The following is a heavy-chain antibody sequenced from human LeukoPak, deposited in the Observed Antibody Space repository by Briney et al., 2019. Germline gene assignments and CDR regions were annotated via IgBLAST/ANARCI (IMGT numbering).Heavy chain of an antibody. D-gene: IGHD5-12*01. CDR3: ARGIGSDIVATIVMPPN. V-gene: IGHV1-2*02. Sequence: RASVKVSCKASGYTSTGYYMHWVRQAPGQGLEWMGWINPNSGGTNYAQKFQGRVTMTRDTSISTAYMELSRLRSDDTAVYYCARGIGSDIVATIVMPPNWGQGTLVTVSS. CDR1: GYTSTGYY. CDR2: INPNSGGT. J-gene: IGHJ4*02.